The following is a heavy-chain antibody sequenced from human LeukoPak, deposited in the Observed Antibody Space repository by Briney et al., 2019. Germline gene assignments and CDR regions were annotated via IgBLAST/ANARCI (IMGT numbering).Heavy chain of an antibody. J-gene: IGHJ3*01. D-gene: IGHD2-21*02. CDR1: GYTFTGYY. Sequence: ASVKVSCKASGYTFTGYYMHWVRQAPGQGLEWMGRINPNSGGTNYAQKFQGRVTMTRDTSISTAYMELSRLRSDDTAVYYCARALIVVVTYPGDDAFDFWGQGTMVTVSS. V-gene: IGHV1-2*06. CDR2: INPNSGGT. CDR3: ARALIVVVTYPGDDAFDF.